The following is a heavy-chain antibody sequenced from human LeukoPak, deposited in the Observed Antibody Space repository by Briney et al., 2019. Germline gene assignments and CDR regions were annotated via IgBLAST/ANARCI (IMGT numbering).Heavy chain of an antibody. CDR3: AKDRAITIFGVVIQGFDY. CDR1: GFTFSSYA. V-gene: IGHV3-23*01. Sequence: GGSLRLSCAASGFTFSSYAMSWVRQAPGKGLEWVSAISGSGGSTYYADSVKGRFTISRDNSKNTLYLQMNSLRAEDTAVYYCAKDRAITIFGVVIQGFDYWGQGTLVTVSS. J-gene: IGHJ4*02. CDR2: ISGSGGST. D-gene: IGHD3-3*01.